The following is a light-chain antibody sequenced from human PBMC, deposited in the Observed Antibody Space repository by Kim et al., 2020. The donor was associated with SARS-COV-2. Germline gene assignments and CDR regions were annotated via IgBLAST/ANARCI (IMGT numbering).Light chain of an antibody. CDR2: NAN. J-gene: IGLJ3*02. Sequence: GGTATLARGLSAGACSTNYYPSWYQQPPGQAPRMLIYNANTRSSGVPDRFSGSILGNKAALTITGAQADDESDYYCVLYMGDGIWVFGGGPQLTVL. V-gene: IGLV8-61*01. CDR3: VLYMGDGIWV. CDR1: AGACSTNYY.